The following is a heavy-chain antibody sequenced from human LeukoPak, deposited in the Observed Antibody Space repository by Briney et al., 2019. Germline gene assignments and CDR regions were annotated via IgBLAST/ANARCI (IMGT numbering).Heavy chain of an antibody. CDR2: ISSGGRTI. D-gene: IGHD2-2*01. CDR1: GITFSSYE. Sequence: GGSLRLSCEASGITFSSYEMNWVRHAPGKGLEWVAYISSGGRTISHAASVKGRFTISRDNAKNSLYLQMISLRAEDTAVYYCARGGYCRSTRCPRSAVDIWGQGTMVTVSS. CDR3: ARGGYCRSTRCPRSAVDI. V-gene: IGHV3-48*03. J-gene: IGHJ3*02.